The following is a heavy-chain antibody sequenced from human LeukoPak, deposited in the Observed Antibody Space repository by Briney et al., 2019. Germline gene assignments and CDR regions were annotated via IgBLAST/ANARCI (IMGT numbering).Heavy chain of an antibody. Sequence: SETLSLTCVVSGGSVSGYYWGWIRQPPGRGLEWIGYVYYSGSTNYNPSFKSRITISVDTPRNQFSLQLSSVTAADTAVYYCARIHRYCSGGACYVLDNWGQGTLVAVSS. CDR1: GGSVSGYY. CDR3: ARIHRYCSGGACYVLDN. D-gene: IGHD2-15*01. J-gene: IGHJ4*02. CDR2: VYYSGST. V-gene: IGHV4-59*02.